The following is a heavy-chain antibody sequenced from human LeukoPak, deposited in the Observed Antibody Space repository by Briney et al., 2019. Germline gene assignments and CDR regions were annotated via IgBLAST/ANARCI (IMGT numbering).Heavy chain of an antibody. V-gene: IGHV3-21*06. J-gene: IGHJ4*02. D-gene: IGHD3-9*01. CDR3: ATDLIGYFDWLGDGN. Sequence: GGSLRLSCAASGFTFSSGSMNWVRQAPGKGLEWVSCISSSSTYIYYADSVKGRFTISRDNAKNSLYLQMNSLRAEDTAVYYCATDLIGYFDWLGDGNWGQGTLVTVSS. CDR1: GFTFSSGS. CDR2: ISSSSTYI.